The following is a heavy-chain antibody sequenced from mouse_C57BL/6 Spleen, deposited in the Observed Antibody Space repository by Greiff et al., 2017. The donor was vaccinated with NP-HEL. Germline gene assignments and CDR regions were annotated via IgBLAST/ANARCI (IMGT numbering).Heavy chain of an antibody. J-gene: IGHJ3*01. CDR1: GYTFTDYY. Sequence: EVQLQQSGPELVKPGASVKISCKASGYTFTDYYMNWVKQSHGKSLEWIGDINPNNGGTSYNQTFKGKATLTVDKSSSTAYRELRSLTSEDSAVYYCARTGNYGLFAYWGQGTLVTVSA. V-gene: IGHV1-26*01. CDR2: INPNNGGT. CDR3: ARTGNYGLFAY. D-gene: IGHD1-1*02.